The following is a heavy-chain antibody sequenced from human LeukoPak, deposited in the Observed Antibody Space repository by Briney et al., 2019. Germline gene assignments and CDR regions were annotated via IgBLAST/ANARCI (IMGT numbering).Heavy chain of an antibody. D-gene: IGHD5-12*01. CDR2: INPNSGGT. V-gene: IGHV1-2*02. Sequence: ASVKVSCKASGYTFTGYYMHWVRQAPGQGLEWMGWINPNSGGTNYAQKFQGRVTMTRDTSISTAYMELSRLKSDDTAVYYCARDNVDIVAKHYFDYWGQGTLVTVSS. CDR1: GYTFTGYY. J-gene: IGHJ4*02. CDR3: ARDNVDIVAKHYFDY.